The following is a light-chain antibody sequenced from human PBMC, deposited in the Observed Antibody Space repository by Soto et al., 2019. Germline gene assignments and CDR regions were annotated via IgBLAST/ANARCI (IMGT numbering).Light chain of an antibody. J-gene: IGLJ3*02. CDR3: ATWDDTLNGPV. Sequence: QLVLTQPPSAFGTPGQTVTISCSGANSNIGRNIVHWYQHLPGAAPKLLISTNNQRPSGVPDRFSGAKSGTSASLAISGLQSEDEADYYCATWDDTLNGPVFGGGTKVTVL. CDR1: NSNIGRNI. CDR2: TNN. V-gene: IGLV1-44*01.